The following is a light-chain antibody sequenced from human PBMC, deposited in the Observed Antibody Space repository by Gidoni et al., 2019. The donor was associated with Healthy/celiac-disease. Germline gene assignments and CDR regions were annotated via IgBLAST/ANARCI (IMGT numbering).Light chain of an antibody. J-gene: IGKJ2*01. V-gene: IGKV1-13*02. CDR1: QGISSA. Sequence: AIQLTQSSSSLSASVGDRVTITCRASQGISSALAWYQQKPGKAPKLLIYDASSLESGVPSRFSGSGSGTDFTLTISSLQPEDFATYYCQQFNSYPLFGQGTKLEIK. CDR2: DAS. CDR3: QQFNSYPL.